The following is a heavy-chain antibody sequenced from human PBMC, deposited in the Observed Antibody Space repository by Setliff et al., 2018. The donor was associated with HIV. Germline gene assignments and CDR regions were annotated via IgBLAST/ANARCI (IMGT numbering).Heavy chain of an antibody. CDR1: GGSISGFY. V-gene: IGHV4-4*07. D-gene: IGHD3-16*02. Sequence: PSETLSLTCTVSGGSISGFYWNWIRQSAGKGLQWIGRIYDSGSTKYNPSLKSRVTMSLDTSKNQFSLNLDSVTAADTAVFYCARGVRDYFGYTWSTYRLGYYVDVWGKGTPVTVSS. CDR3: ARGVRDYFGYTWSTYRLGYYVDV. CDR2: IYDSGST. J-gene: IGHJ6*03.